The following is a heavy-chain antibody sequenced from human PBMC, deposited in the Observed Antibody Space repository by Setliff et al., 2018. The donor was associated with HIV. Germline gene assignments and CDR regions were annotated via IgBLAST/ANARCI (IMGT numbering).Heavy chain of an antibody. J-gene: IGHJ4*02. CDR2: VNRDGSST. CDR3: AGGVWGIEVAGTGGY. V-gene: IGHV3-74*01. CDR1: GFTFDRFW. Sequence: GGSLRLSCAASGFTFDRFWMHWVRQAPGKGLVWVSRVNRDGSSTTYADSVKDRFTISRDNAKNSLYLQMNSLRAEDTAVYYCAGGVWGIEVAGTGGYWGQGTLVTVPS. D-gene: IGHD6-19*01.